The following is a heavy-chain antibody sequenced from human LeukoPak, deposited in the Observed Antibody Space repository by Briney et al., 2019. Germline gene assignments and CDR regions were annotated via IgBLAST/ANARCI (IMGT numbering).Heavy chain of an antibody. Sequence: PGGSLRLSCAASGFTFSSYAMSWVRQAPARGLEWVSSLRGDGETFYGDSVKGRFTLSRDESRNTVYLQMNNLRVEDTAVYFCAKASWVSSADAVLWGQGTVVIVSS. V-gene: IGHV3-23*01. J-gene: IGHJ4*02. CDR1: GFTFSSYA. CDR3: AKASWVSSADAVL. D-gene: IGHD3-3*01. CDR2: LRGDGET.